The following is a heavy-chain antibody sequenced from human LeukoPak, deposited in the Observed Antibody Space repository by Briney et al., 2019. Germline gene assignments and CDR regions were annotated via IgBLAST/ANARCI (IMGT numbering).Heavy chain of an antibody. CDR2: IYPGDSDT. J-gene: IGHJ3*02. CDR3: ARKGQLPAAGAADI. D-gene: IGHD2-2*01. V-gene: IGHV5-51*01. Sequence: GKSLKISCEASGYSFSSYWIGWVRQMPGKGLEWMRIIYPGDSDTRYSPSFQGQVTISADKSISTAYLQWSSLKASDTAMYYCARKGQLPAAGAADIWGQGTMVTVSS. CDR1: GYSFSSYW.